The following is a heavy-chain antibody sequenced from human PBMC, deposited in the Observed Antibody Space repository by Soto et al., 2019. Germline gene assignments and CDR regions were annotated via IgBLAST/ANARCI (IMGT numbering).Heavy chain of an antibody. V-gene: IGHV2-26*01. CDR1: GFSLSNARMG. D-gene: IGHD1-20*01. J-gene: IGHJ6*02. CDR2: IFSNDEK. Sequence: SGPTLANPTETLTLTCTVSGFSLSNARMGVSWIRQPPGKALEWLAHIFSNDEKSYSTSLKSRLTISKDTSKSQAVLTMTNMDPVDTATYYCERSLGITGTFYYYGMDVWGQGTTVTVSS. CDR3: ERSLGITGTFYYYGMDV.